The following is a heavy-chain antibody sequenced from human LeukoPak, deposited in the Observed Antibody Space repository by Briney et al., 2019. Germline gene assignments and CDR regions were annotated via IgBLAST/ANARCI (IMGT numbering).Heavy chain of an antibody. CDR1: GFTFSSYA. CDR3: ASGEHSSGSRPFDY. Sequence: GSLRLSCAASGFTFSSYAMSWVRQAPGKGLEWVSAISGSGGSTYYADSVKGRFTISRDNSKNTLYLQMNSLRAEDTAVYYCASGEHSSGSRPFDYWGQGTLVTVSP. J-gene: IGHJ4*02. CDR2: ISGSGGST. D-gene: IGHD6-19*01. V-gene: IGHV3-23*01.